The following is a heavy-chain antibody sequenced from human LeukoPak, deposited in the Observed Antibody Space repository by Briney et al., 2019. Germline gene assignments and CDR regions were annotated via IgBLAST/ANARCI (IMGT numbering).Heavy chain of an antibody. J-gene: IGHJ4*02. CDR1: GLAFSAYK. CDR3: VVGGSPGY. D-gene: IGHD2-15*01. Sequence: GGSMRLSCAASGLAFSAYKMHWVRQAPRKGLVWVSRISTDGYTIDYADFVQGRFTASRDNTKNTWSLEMNSLRAEDTAVYYCVVGGSPGYWGQGTLVTVSS. CDR2: ISTDGYTI. V-gene: IGHV3-74*01.